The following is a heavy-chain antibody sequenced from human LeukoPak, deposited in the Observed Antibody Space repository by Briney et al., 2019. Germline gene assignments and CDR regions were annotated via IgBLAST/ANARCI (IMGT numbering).Heavy chain of an antibody. J-gene: IGHJ4*02. CDR1: GFTVSSNY. D-gene: IGHD1-26*01. CDR2: IYSGGST. Sequence: PGGSLRLSCAASGFTVSSNYMSWVRQAPGKGLEWVSVIYSGGSTYYADSVKGRFTISRDNSKNTLYLQMNSLRAEDTAVYYCARDFGGYYGYFDYWGQGTLVTVSS. CDR3: ARDFGGYYGYFDY. V-gene: IGHV3-66*01.